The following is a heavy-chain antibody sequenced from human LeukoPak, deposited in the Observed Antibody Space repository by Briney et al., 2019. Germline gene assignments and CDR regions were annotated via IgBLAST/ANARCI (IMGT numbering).Heavy chain of an antibody. CDR3: GRFGDEAAVDY. CDR1: GFSFSTYW. D-gene: IGHD3-10*01. Sequence: PGGSLRLSCAASGFSFSTYWMTWVRQAAGKGLEWVANIEPAGSETYYVDPVKGRFTISRDNAKNLLYLQMNSLRAEGTAVYYCGRFGDEAAVDYWGQGTLVTVSS. V-gene: IGHV3-7*01. CDR2: IEPAGSET. J-gene: IGHJ4*02.